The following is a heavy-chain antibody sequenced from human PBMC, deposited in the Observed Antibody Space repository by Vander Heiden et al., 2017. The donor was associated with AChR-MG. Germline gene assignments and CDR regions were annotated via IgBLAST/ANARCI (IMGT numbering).Heavy chain of an antibody. CDR3: AKGPRIQLWLYADY. CDR1: GCPFGSYA. Sequence: EVQLLESGGGLVPPGGSLRLSCAASGCPFGSYAMGWVRQAPGRGLEWVSGISGSGGSTYYADSVKGRFTISRDNSKNTLYLQMNSLRAEDTAVYYCAKGPRIQLWLYADYWGQGTLVTVSS. J-gene: IGHJ4*02. V-gene: IGHV3-23*01. CDR2: ISGSGGST. D-gene: IGHD5-18*01.